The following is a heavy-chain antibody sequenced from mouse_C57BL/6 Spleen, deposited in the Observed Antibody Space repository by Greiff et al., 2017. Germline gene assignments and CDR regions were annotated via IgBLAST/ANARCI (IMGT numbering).Heavy chain of an antibody. V-gene: IGHV1-82*01. CDR2: IYPGDGDT. CDR3: AGFTTVVATRYFDV. CDR1: GYAFSSSW. Sequence: VKLVESGPELVKPGASVKISCKASGYAFSSSWMNWVKQRPGKGLEWIGRIYPGDGDTNYNGKFKGKATLTADKSSSTAYMQLSSLTSEDSAVYFCAGFTTVVATRYFDVWGTGTTVTVSS. J-gene: IGHJ1*03. D-gene: IGHD1-1*01.